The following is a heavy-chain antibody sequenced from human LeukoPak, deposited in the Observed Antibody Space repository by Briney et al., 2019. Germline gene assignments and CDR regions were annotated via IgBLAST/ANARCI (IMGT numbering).Heavy chain of an antibody. J-gene: IGHJ6*02. V-gene: IGHV3-7*03. Sequence: PGGSLRPSCAASGFTFSSYWMNWARQAPGKGLEWVASINHNGNVNYYADSVKGRFTISRDNAKNSLYLQMSNLRAEDTAVYFCARGGGLDVWGQGATVTVSS. D-gene: IGHD3-16*01. CDR3: ARGGGLDV. CDR2: INHNGNVN. CDR1: GFTFSSYW.